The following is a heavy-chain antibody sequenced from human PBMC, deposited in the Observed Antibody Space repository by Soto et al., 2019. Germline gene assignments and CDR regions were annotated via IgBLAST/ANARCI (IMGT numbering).Heavy chain of an antibody. D-gene: IGHD3-10*01. CDR1: GVTFSSET. V-gene: IGHV1-69*01. J-gene: IGHJ4*02. CDR3: ATELGENPASPFDA. Sequence: QVQLVQYGADVKKPGSSVKVSCQASGVTFSSETLGWVRQAPGQGLEWVGGIIPLFGTASYAQKFQGRVTITADDSTSTVYMELSSLRSDETAVYFCATELGENPASPFDAWGQGTLVTVSS. CDR2: IIPLFGTA.